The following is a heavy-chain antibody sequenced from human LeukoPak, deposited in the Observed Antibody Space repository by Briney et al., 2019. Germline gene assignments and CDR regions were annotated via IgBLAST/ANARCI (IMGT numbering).Heavy chain of an antibody. D-gene: IGHD6-13*01. CDR2: IYYSGST. V-gene: IGHV4-59*01. Sequence: PSETLSLTCTVSGGSISSYYWSWIRQPPGKGLEWIGYIYYSGSTNYNPSLKSRVTISVDTSKNQFSLKLSSVTAADTAVYYCVRYSSSWYSAFDIWGQGTMVTVSS. J-gene: IGHJ3*02. CDR3: VRYSSSWYSAFDI. CDR1: GGSISSYY.